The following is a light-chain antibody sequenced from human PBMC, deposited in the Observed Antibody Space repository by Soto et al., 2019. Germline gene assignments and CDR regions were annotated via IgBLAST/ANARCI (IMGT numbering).Light chain of an antibody. CDR3: CSHTSSHTEV. J-gene: IGLJ2*01. V-gene: IGLV2-14*03. Sequence: QSVLTQPASVSGSPGQSITISCTGTNSDVGGYNYVSWYQQHPGKAPKLIIYDVNNRPSGVSNRFSGSKSGNTASLTISGLQAEDEADYYCCSHTSSHTEVFGGRTKLTVL. CDR1: NSDVGGYNY. CDR2: DVN.